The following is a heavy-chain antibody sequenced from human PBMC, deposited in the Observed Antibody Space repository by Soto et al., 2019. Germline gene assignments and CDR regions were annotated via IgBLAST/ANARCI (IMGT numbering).Heavy chain of an antibody. Sequence: PSETLSLTCAVYGGSFSGYYWSWIRQPPGKGLEWIGEINHSGSTNYNPSLKSRVTISVDTSKNQFSLKLSSVTAADTAVYYCAPLRGPYRGSGSYYGVRPWGQGTHVTVSS. CDR1: GGSFSGYY. D-gene: IGHD3-10*01. CDR3: APLRGPYRGSGSYYGVRP. V-gene: IGHV4-34*01. J-gene: IGHJ5*02. CDR2: INHSGST.